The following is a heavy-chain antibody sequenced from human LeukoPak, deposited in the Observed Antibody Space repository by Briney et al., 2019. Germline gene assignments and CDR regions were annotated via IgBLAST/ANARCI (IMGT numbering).Heavy chain of an antibody. J-gene: IGHJ6*03. Sequence: ASVKVSCKVSGYTLTELSMHWVRQAPGKGLEWMGGFDPEDGETIYAQKFQGRVTMTEDTSTDTAYMELSSLRSDDTAVYYCARDYGDGLDYYYYYYMDVWGKGTTVTVSS. CDR3: ARDYGDGLDYYYYYYMDV. CDR1: GYTLTELS. V-gene: IGHV1-24*01. D-gene: IGHD4-17*01. CDR2: FDPEDGET.